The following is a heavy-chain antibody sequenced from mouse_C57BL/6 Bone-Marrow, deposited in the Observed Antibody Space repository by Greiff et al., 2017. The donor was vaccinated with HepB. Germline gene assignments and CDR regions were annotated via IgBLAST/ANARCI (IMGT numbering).Heavy chain of an antibody. CDR3: ARDQYSSGSSNWYFYV. CDR2: ISDGGSYT. V-gene: IGHV5-4*01. CDR1: GFTFSSYA. D-gene: IGHD1-1*01. J-gene: IGHJ1*03. Sequence: EVMLVESGGGLVKPGGSLKLSCAASGFTFSSYAMSWVRQTPEKRLEWVATISDGGSYTYYPDNLKGRITISRDNAKNNRYLQMSNLKSEDTAMYYCARDQYSSGSSNWYFYVWGTEAPVTVSS.